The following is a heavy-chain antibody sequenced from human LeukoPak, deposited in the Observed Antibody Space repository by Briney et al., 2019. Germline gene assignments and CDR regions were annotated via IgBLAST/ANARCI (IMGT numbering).Heavy chain of an antibody. CDR2: IIHSRST. Sequence: SETLSLTCAVYGGSFSGYYWSWIRQPPGKGLEWIGEIIHSRSTTYYQSLTRRVTISVDTYKDQFSLKLSSVTAADTAVYYCARENVATEAFDIWGQGTMVTVSS. CDR1: GGSFSGYY. V-gene: IGHV4-34*12. J-gene: IGHJ3*02. D-gene: IGHD1-1*01. CDR3: ARENVATEAFDI.